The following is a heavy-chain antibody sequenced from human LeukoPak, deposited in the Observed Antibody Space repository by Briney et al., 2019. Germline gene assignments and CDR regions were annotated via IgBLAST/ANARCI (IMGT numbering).Heavy chain of an antibody. CDR1: GGSISTYY. V-gene: IGHV4-59*01. Sequence: PSETLSLTCTVSGGSISTYYWSWIRQPPGKGLEWIGFIYYSGTTDYNPSLKSRATISLDTSKKQFSLELNSVTAADTAVYYCARSYDGRGYYYFGMDVWGQGTTVTVSS. J-gene: IGHJ6*02. CDR3: ARSYDGRGYYYFGMDV. CDR2: IYYSGTT. D-gene: IGHD3-22*01.